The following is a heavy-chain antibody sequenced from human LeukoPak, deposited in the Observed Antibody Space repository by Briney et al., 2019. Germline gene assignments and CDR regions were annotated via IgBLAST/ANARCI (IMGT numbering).Heavy chain of an antibody. Sequence: GVTLRLPCGASVFYFSTSVMHWVPQGPGKRLEYVAGIDGSGRSKHCAKSLEDRVPIYRDNSKNTLYLQMGSLRTEDTAVYYCVREGHSSGHCGSFDIWGQGTMVTVSS. CDR2: IDGSGRSK. V-gene: IGHV3-64*01. CDR1: VFYFSTSV. D-gene: IGHD6-19*01. CDR3: VREGHSSGHCGSFDI. J-gene: IGHJ3*02.